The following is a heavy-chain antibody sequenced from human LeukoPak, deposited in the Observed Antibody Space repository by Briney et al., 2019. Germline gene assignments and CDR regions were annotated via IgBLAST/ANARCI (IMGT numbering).Heavy chain of an antibody. J-gene: IGHJ4*02. D-gene: IGHD4-17*01. CDR1: GYSFTSFW. CDR2: IYPGDSDT. V-gene: IGHV5-51*01. CDR3: ARRTGTMVTQFDY. Sequence: GESLKISCKGSGYSFTSFWIGWVRQMPGKGLEWMGTIYPGDSDTTYSPSFQGQVTISADKSINIAYLQWSTLKASDTAMYYCARRTGTMVTQFDYWGQGTLVTVSS.